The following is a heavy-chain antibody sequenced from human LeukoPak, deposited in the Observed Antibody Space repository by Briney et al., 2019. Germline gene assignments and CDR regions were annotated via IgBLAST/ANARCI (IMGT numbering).Heavy chain of an antibody. CDR3: ARYSSSSYYYYSMDV. CDR2: ISGSGGST. J-gene: IGHJ6*02. V-gene: IGHV3-23*01. CDR1: GFTFSSYA. Sequence: GGSLRLSCAASGFTFSSYAMSWVRQAPGKGLEWVSAISGSGGSTYYADSVKGRFTISRDNSKNTLYLQMNSLRAEDTAVYYCARYSSSSYYYYSMDVWGQGTTVTVSS. D-gene: IGHD6-6*01.